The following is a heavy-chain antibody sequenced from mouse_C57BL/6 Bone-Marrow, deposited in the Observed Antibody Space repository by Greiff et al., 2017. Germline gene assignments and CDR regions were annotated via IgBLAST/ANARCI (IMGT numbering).Heavy chain of an antibody. CDR3: ARGLITTVVARVYY. D-gene: IGHD1-1*01. CDR1: GYTFTSYG. V-gene: IGHV1-81*01. J-gene: IGHJ4*01. Sequence: VKLMESGAELARPGASVKLSCKASGYTFTSYGISWVKQRTGQGLEWIGEIYPRSGNTYYNEKFKGKATLTADKSSSTAYMELRSLTSEDSAVYFCARGLITTVVARVYYWGQGASVTESS. CDR2: IYPRSGNT.